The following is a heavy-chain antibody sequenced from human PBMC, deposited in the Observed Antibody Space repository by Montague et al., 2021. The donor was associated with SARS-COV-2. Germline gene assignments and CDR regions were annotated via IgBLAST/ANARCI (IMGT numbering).Heavy chain of an antibody. J-gene: IGHJ5*02. CDR2: VHYFGIT. CDR1: GGSISNYY. V-gene: IGHV4-59*01. D-gene: IGHD3-10*01. Sequence: SETLSLTCTVSGGSISNYYWSWTRQPPGKGLEWIGYVHYFGITDYNAPLKSRVTLFLDTSKRQFSLKLNSVTAADTAVYYCARNYGSGSHLNWFDPLGPGNPGHRLL. CDR3: ARNYGSGSHLNWFDP.